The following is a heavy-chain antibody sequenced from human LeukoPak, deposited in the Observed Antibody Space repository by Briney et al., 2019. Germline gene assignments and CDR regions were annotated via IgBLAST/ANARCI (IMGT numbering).Heavy chain of an antibody. CDR2: IYYSGST. CDR3: ARHRGNDFFLS. D-gene: IGHD3-3*01. V-gene: IGHV4-59*08. J-gene: IGHJ4*02. CDR1: GGSVSSFY. Sequence: SETLSLTCTVSGGSVSSFYWSWIRQPPRKGLEWIGYIYYSGSTNYNPSLKSRVTISVDRSKNQFSLKLSSVTAADTAVYYCARHRGNDFFLSWGQGTLVSVSS.